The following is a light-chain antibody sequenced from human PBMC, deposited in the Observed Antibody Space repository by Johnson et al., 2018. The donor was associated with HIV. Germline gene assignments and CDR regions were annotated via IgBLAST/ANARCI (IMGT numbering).Light chain of an antibody. J-gene: IGLJ1*01. CDR1: SSNIGNNY. CDR3: GTWDSSLGAL. V-gene: IGLV1-51*01. CDR2: DNN. Sequence: QSMLTQPPSVSAAPGQKVTISCSGSSSNIGNNYVSWYQQLPGTAPKLLIYDNNKRPSGIPDRFSGSKSGTSATLVITGLQAGDEADYYCGTWDSSLGALIGTGTKVTVL.